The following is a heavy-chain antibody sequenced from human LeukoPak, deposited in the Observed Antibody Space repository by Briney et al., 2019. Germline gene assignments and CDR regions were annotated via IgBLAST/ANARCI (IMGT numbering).Heavy chain of an antibody. CDR2: IGGSGGDI. V-gene: IGHV3-23*01. CDR3: AIDPNWGIHY. D-gene: IGHD7-27*01. J-gene: IGHJ4*02. Sequence: GGSLRLSCAASGFTFSTYTMYWVRQPPGKGLEWASIIGGSGGDIHYADSVKGRFTISRDNSKNTLYLQMNSLRVEDTAIYYCAIDPNWGIHYWGQGVLVTVSS. CDR1: GFTFSTYT.